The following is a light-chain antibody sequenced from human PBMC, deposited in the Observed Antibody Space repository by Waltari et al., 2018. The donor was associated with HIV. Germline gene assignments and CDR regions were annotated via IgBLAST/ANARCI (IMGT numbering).Light chain of an antibody. CDR1: QAISSW. Sequence: DIQLTQSPFFLSASVGVRATITCRASQAISSWLTWYQQRPGAAPKLLIYASSTLQSGVPTRFSGGRSGANFTLTISSLQPEDFATYFCQQADGLPWTFGQGTKVEMK. CDR3: QQADGLPWT. CDR2: ASS. J-gene: IGKJ1*01. V-gene: IGKV1-12*01.